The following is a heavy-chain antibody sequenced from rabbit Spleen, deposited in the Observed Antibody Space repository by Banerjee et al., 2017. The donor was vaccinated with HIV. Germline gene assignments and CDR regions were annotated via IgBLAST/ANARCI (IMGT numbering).Heavy chain of an antibody. Sequence: QEQLEESGGDLVQPGGTLTLTCTASGFSFSDNFYMCWVRQAPGMGLEWIACIYPGSGSNIWYASWAKGRFTISKTSSTTVTLQVTSLTAADTATYFCARANSIFYYGMDLWGPGTLVTVS. V-gene: IGHV1S45*01. J-gene: IGHJ6*01. CDR3: ARANSIFYYGMDL. D-gene: IGHD1-1*01. CDR2: IYPGSGSNI. CDR1: GFSFSDNFY.